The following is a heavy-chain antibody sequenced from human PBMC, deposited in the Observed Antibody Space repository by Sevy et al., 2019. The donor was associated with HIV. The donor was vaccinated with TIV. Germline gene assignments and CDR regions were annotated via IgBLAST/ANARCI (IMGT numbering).Heavy chain of an antibody. CDR2: IRNKANSYTT. V-gene: IGHV3-72*01. D-gene: IGHD2-21*01. Sequence: GGSLRLSCAASGFTFSDYYMDWVRQAPGKGLEWVGRIRNKANSYTTDIAASVKGRFTISRDDSKNSLYLQMHSLKTDDTAVDYCARVMRRILWWSLDSWGQGTLVTVSS. CDR3: ARVMRRILWWSLDS. J-gene: IGHJ4*02. CDR1: GFTFSDYY.